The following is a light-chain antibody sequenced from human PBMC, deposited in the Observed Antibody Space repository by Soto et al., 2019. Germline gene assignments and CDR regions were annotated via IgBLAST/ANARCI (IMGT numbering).Light chain of an antibody. CDR3: QQYNNWPLT. CDR2: DAS. CDR1: QSISRT. J-gene: IGKJ4*01. V-gene: IGKV3D-15*01. Sequence: EIVMTHCPDTVSVSPGERATLSCRASQSISRTLAWYQQKSGQPPRLLIYDASTRATGFPARFSGSGSGTEFTLTISSLQSEDFAVYYCQQYNNWPLTFGGGTKVDIK.